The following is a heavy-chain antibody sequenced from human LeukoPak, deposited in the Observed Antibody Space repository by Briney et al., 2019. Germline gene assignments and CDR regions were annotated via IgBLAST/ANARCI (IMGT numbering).Heavy chain of an antibody. J-gene: IGHJ4*02. V-gene: IGHV3-30*02. CDR2: IRYDGTSK. CDR1: GFSFSSYG. Sequence: GGSLRLSCVASGFSFSSYGLHWGRQAPGMGLEGVAFIRYDGTSKYYADSVKGRFTISRDNSKNTLSLQMNNLRADDTAVYYCAKDTKWQLSAYYIDYWGQGTLVTVSS. CDR3: AKDTKWQLSAYYIDY. D-gene: IGHD5-12*01.